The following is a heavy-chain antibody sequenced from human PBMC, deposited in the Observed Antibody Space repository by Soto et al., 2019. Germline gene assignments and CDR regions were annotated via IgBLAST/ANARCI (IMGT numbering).Heavy chain of an antibody. V-gene: IGHV2-5*02. Sequence: QITLKESGPTLVKPTQTLTLTCTFSGFSLSTAGVGVGWIRQPPGKALEWLALIYWDDDKRSSPSLKTRLTITRDTSKNQVVLTMANIDPVDIGPYYCAHRRPNIGRGFDYWGQGILVTVSS. D-gene: IGHD5-12*01. CDR3: AHRRPNIGRGFDY. CDR2: IYWDDDK. CDR1: GFSLSTAGVG. J-gene: IGHJ4*02.